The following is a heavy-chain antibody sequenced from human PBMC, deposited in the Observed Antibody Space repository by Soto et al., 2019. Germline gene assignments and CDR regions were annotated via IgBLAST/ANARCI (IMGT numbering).Heavy chain of an antibody. CDR3: ALTIGVSGYSSGWYFDY. V-gene: IGHV3-66*01. Sequence: GESLKISCAASGFTVSSNYMSWVRQAPGKGLEWVSVIYSGGSTYYADSVKGRFTISRDNSKNTLYLQMNSLRAEDTAVYYCALTIGVSGYSSGWYFDYWGQGTLVTVSS. CDR2: IYSGGST. D-gene: IGHD6-19*01. J-gene: IGHJ4*02. CDR1: GFTVSSNY.